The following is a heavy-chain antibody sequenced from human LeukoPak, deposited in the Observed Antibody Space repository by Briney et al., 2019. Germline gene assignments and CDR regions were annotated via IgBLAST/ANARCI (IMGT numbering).Heavy chain of an antibody. D-gene: IGHD5-18*01. J-gene: IGHJ3*02. CDR2: ISYDGSNK. CDR1: GFTFSSYG. V-gene: IGHV3-30*03. CDR3: GRDTVGYGGAFDI. Sequence: GGSLRLSCAASGFTFSSYGMHWVRQAPGKGLEWVVVISYDGSNKYYADSVKGRFTISRDNSKNTLYLQMNSLRAEDTAVYYCGRDTVGYGGAFDIWGQGTMVTVSS.